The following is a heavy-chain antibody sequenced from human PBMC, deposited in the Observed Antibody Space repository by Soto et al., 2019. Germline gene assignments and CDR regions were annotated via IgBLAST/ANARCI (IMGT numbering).Heavy chain of an antibody. Sequence: SETLSLTCAVSGGSISSSNFYWGWFRQSPGKGLEWIGSIHSSGSTYQNPSLKSRGTMSLDTSKNQFSLTLSSVTAADTAVYYCARGQRRSFYFYLPMDVWGQGTTVTVSS. CDR1: GGSISSSNFY. CDR3: ARGQRRSFYFYLPMDV. V-gene: IGHV4-39*07. J-gene: IGHJ6*02. CDR2: IHSSGST. D-gene: IGHD1-26*01.